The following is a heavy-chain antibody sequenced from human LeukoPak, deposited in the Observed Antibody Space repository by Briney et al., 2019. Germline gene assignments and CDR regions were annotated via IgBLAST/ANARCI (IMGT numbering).Heavy chain of an antibody. D-gene: IGHD6-13*01. J-gene: IGHJ4*02. V-gene: IGHV3-48*03. CDR1: GFTFSSYW. CDR2: ISSSGSTI. Sequence: GGSLRLSCAASGFTFSSYWMNWVRQAPGKGLEWVSYISSSGSTIYYADSVKGRFTISRDNAKNSLYLQMNSLRAEDTAVYYCAKDSHSWSRDYWGQGTLVTVSS. CDR3: AKDSHSWSRDY.